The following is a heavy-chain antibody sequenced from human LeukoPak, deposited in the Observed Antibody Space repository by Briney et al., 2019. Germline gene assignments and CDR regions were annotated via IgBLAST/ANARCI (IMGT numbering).Heavy chain of an antibody. CDR1: GGTFSSYA. CDR3: AREGEDSGFTMGAFDI. CDR2: IIPIFGTA. D-gene: IGHD5-12*01. J-gene: IGHJ3*02. Sequence: SVKVSCKASGGTFSSYAISWVRQAPGQGLEWMGGIIPIFGTANYAQKFQGRVTITADESTSTAYKELSSLRSEDTAVYYCAREGEDSGFTMGAFDIWGQGTMVTVSS. V-gene: IGHV1-69*13.